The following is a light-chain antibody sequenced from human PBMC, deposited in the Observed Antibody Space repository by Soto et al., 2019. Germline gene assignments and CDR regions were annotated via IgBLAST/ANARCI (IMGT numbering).Light chain of an antibody. Sequence: EIAVTQSPATLSVSPGERATLSCRASQSVNTNFAWYQQKPGQAPRLLIYGASTRATGIPARFSGSGSGTEFTLTISSLQSEDFAVYYCQQYGGSMYTFGQGTKLEIK. CDR1: QSVNTN. V-gene: IGKV3-15*01. CDR3: QQYGGSMYT. J-gene: IGKJ2*01. CDR2: GAS.